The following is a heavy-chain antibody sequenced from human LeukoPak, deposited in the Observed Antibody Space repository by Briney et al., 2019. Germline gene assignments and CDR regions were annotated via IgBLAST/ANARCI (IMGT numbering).Heavy chain of an antibody. J-gene: IGHJ6*03. D-gene: IGHD6-6*01. CDR3: ARGFEYSSSHYYYYMDV. Sequence: GGSLRLSFAPSGFTSSSYNMNWVPQAPGKGLEGVSSFIISSSYIYYADSVKGRFTISRDNAKSSLYLQMNSLRAEDTAVYYCARGFEYSSSHYYYYMDVWGKGTTVTVSS. V-gene: IGHV3-21*01. CDR1: GFTSSSYN. CDR2: FIISSSYI.